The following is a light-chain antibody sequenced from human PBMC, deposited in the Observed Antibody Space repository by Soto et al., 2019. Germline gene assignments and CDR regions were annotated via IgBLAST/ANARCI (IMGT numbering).Light chain of an antibody. CDR2: LAS. CDR1: QGISSY. V-gene: IGKV1-9*01. Sequence: IQLTQSPSSLSASVGDRVTITCRASQGISSYLAWYQQKPGKAPKLLIYLASTLQSGVPSSFIGSGSGTDFSLTISSLQPDDFATYYCQQYNYYATFGQGTKVDIK. J-gene: IGKJ1*01. CDR3: QQYNYYAT.